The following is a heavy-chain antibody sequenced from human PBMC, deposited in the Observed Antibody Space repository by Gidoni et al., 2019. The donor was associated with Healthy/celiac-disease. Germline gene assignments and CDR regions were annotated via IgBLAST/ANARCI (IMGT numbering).Heavy chain of an antibody. CDR1: GFTFSSYS. CDR2: ISSSSSTI. CDR3: ARRVVPAAHDAFDI. J-gene: IGHJ3*02. Sequence: EVQLVESGGGLVQPGGSLRLSCAASGFTFSSYSMNWVRQAPGKGREWVSYISSSSSTIYYADSVKGRFTISRDNAKNSLYLQMNSLRAEDTAVYYCARRVVPAAHDAFDIWGQGTMVTVSS. V-gene: IGHV3-48*01. D-gene: IGHD2-2*01.